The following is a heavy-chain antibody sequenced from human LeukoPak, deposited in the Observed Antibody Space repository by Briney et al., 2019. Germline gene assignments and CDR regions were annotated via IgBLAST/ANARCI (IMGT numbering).Heavy chain of an antibody. D-gene: IGHD1-1*01. CDR2: INPNSGGT. J-gene: IGHJ4*02. V-gene: IGHV1-2*02. CDR1: GYTFTGYY. CDR3: ARVPNWNPRGDY. Sequence: ASVKVSCKASGYTFTGYYMHWVRQAPGQGLEWMGWINPNSGGTNYAQKFQGRVTMTRDTSISTAYMELRSLRSDDTAVYYCARVPNWNPRGDYWGQGTLVTVSS.